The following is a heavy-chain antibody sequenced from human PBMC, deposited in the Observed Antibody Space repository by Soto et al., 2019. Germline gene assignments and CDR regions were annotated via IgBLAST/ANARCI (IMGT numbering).Heavy chain of an antibody. D-gene: IGHD2-2*01. J-gene: IGHJ6*02. CDR2: INPNSGGT. CDR3: ARNSIVVVPAAIPYYYGMDV. CDR1: GYTFTGYY. Sequence: QVQLVQSGAEVKKPGASVKVSCKASGYTFTGYYMHWVRQAPGQGLEWMGWINPNSGGTNYAQKFQGRVTMTRDTSISTAYMELSRLRSDDTAVYYCARNSIVVVPAAIPYYYGMDVWGQGTTVTGSS. V-gene: IGHV1-2*02.